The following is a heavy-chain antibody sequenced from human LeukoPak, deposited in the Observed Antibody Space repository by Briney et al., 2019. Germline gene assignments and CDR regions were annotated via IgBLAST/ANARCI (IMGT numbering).Heavy chain of an antibody. CDR1: GGSFSGYY. CDR2: INHSGST. J-gene: IGHJ4*02. Sequence: SETLSLTCAVYGGSFSGYYWSWIRQPPGKGLEWFGEINHSGSTNYNPSLKSRVTISVDTSKNQFSLKLSSVTAADTAVYYCARGGVVVVPAAMRHFDYWGQGTLVTVSS. CDR3: ARGGVVVVPAAMRHFDY. D-gene: IGHD2-2*01. V-gene: IGHV4-34*01.